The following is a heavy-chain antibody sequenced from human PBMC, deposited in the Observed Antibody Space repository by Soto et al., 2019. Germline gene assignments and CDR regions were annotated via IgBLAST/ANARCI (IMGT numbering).Heavy chain of an antibody. V-gene: IGHV6-1*01. Sequence: SQSLSLTCAISGDSVSSNSAGWNWIRQYPSGGLEWLGRTYYRSKWYYDYAVSVKSRITIYADTSKNQFSLQLNSVTPEDTAVKYYAREDSNWEFDYWGQGTLVTVSS. D-gene: IGHD1-1*01. CDR3: AREDSNWEFDY. CDR1: GDSVSSNSAG. CDR2: TYYRSKWYY. J-gene: IGHJ4*02.